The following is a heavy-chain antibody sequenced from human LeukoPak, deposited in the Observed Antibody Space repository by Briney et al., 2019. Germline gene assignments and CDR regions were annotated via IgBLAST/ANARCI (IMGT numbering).Heavy chain of an antibody. CDR3: ARSQGTLTSPFDS. J-gene: IGHJ5*01. Sequence: PGGSLTLSCAASGLTFSSYGMNWARQPPGKGLEWVSFITGCGSYICYADSLNGRFTVYRDNTNTTLYLQMNRLRAEDTDAYYCARSQGTLTSPFDSWGHGTLVTVSS. D-gene: IGHD2-21*02. CDR1: GLTFSSYG. V-gene: IGHV3-21*05. CDR2: ITGCGSYI.